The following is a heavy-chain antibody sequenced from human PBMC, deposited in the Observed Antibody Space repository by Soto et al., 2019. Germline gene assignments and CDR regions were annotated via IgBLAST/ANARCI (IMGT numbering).Heavy chain of an antibody. CDR3: ASHPTYYYDSSGSFLV. D-gene: IGHD3-22*01. Sequence: SVKVSCKASGGTFSSYAISWVRQAPGQGLEWMGGIIPIFGTANYAQKFQGRVTITADESTSTAYMELSSLRSEDTAVYYCASHPTYYYDSSGSFLVWGQGTMVTVSS. CDR2: IIPIFGTA. V-gene: IGHV1-69*13. J-gene: IGHJ3*01. CDR1: GGTFSSYA.